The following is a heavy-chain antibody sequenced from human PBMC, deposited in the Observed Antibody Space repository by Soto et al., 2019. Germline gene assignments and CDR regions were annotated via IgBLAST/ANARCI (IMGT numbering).Heavy chain of an antibody. V-gene: IGHV4-61*08. CDR3: ARKLWCSEPSTSFAP. J-gene: IGHJ5*02. Sequence: ETLSLTCTVSGGSISSGGYYWSWIRQPPGKGLEWIGYIYYGGNTNYNPSLKSRVTISEDTSKNQFSLKLRSVTTADTAVYYCARKLWCSEPSTSFAPWRQGTLVTV. D-gene: IGHD2-15*01. CDR1: GGSISSGGYY. CDR2: IYYGGNT.